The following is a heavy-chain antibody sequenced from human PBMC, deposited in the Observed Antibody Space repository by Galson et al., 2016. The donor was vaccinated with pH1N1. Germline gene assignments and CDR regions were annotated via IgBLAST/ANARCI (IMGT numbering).Heavy chain of an antibody. CDR2: IDWDDDT. CDR3: ARMGYGDYGYDFDI. CDR1: GFSLSTSGMC. V-gene: IGHV2-70*01. J-gene: IGHJ3*02. Sequence: PALVKPTQTLTLTCTFSGFSLSTSGMCVSWIRQPPGKALEWLALIDWDDDTYYSTSLKTRLTISKYTSKNQVVLTMTNMNPVDTATYYWARMGYGDYGYDFDIWGQGTMVTVSS. D-gene: IGHD4-17*01.